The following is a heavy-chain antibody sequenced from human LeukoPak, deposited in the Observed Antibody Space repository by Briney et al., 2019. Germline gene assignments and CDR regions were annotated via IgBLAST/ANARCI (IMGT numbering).Heavy chain of an antibody. D-gene: IGHD5-18*01. Sequence: GGSLRLSCAASGFTFSTYAMHWVRQAPDKGLEWVALISYDGSNKYYADSVKGRFALSRDNSKNTLYLQLSSLRAEDTAVYYCARVDKATHSYAYGDDAFDIWGQGTMVAVSS. V-gene: IGHV3-30*09. CDR3: ARVDKATHSYAYGDDAFDI. J-gene: IGHJ3*02. CDR2: ISYDGSNK. CDR1: GFTFSTYA.